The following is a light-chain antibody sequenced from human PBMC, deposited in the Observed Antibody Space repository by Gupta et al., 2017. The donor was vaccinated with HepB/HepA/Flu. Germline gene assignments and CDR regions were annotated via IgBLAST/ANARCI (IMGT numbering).Light chain of an antibody. CDR3: NGQHTFPIT. V-gene: IGKV1-9*01. J-gene: IGKJ4*01. CDR2: AAS. Sequence: LTQSPCFLSSSVGVLVTITCRANQDISSYLACYQQERGKVPRLLIYAASTLKGGVPSRFRDSGCGTEFTLTLSSPQLRDFATFYCNGQHTFPITFGRGTTVEI. CDR1: QDISSY.